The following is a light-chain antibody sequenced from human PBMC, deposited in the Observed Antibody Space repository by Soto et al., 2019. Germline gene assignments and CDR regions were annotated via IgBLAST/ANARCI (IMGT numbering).Light chain of an antibody. CDR3: QQRSNWPPLFT. J-gene: IGKJ3*01. Sequence: EIVLTQSPATLSLSPGERAIFFCRASQSVSRYLAWYQQKPGQAPRLLIYDASNRATGIPARFSGSGSGTDFTLTISSLEPEDFAVYYCQQRSNWPPLFTFGPGTKVDIK. V-gene: IGKV3-11*01. CDR1: QSVSRY. CDR2: DAS.